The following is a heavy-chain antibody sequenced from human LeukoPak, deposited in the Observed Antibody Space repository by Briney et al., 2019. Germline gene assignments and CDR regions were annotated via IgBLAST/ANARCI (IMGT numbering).Heavy chain of an antibody. CDR2: ITASGGNT. CDR3: ARDRPTGSYYSIDY. Sequence: PGGSLRLSCAASGFTFSSYAMSWVRQAPGKGLEWVSSITASGGNTYYADSVKGRFTISRDNSKNTVYLQMNSLRVEDTAIYYCARDRPTGSYYSIDYWGQGTLATVSS. V-gene: IGHV3-23*01. D-gene: IGHD1-26*01. CDR1: GFTFSSYA. J-gene: IGHJ4*02.